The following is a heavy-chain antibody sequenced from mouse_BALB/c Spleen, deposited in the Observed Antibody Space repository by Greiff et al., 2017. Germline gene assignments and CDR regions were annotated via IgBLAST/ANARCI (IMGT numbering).Heavy chain of an antibody. Sequence: EVKLLESGPGLVKPSQSLSLTCTVTGYSITSDYAWNWIRQFPGNKLEWMGYISYSGSTSYNPSLKSRISITRDTSKNQFFLQLNSVTTEDTATYYCARWGGNYGGAMDYWGQGTSVTVSS. CDR2: ISYSGST. J-gene: IGHJ4*01. D-gene: IGHD2-1*01. V-gene: IGHV3-2*02. CDR3: ARWGGNYGGAMDY. CDR1: GYSITSDYA.